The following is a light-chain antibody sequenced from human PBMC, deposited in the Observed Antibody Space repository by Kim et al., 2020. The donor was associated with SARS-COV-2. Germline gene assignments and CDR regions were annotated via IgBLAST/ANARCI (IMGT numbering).Light chain of an antibody. Sequence: LSPGERATLSCRASQSVSSSYLAWYQQKPGQAPRLLIYGASSRATGIPDRFSGNGSGTDFTLTISRLEPEDFAVYYCQQYGSSPRTFGQGTKLEI. CDR3: QQYGSSPRT. V-gene: IGKV3-20*01. J-gene: IGKJ2*01. CDR1: QSVSSSY. CDR2: GAS.